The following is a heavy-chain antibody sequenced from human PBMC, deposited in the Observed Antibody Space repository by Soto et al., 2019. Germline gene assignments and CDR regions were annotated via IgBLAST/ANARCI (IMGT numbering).Heavy chain of an antibody. D-gene: IGHD3-9*01. J-gene: IGHJ4*02. CDR2: IYYSGST. Sequence: PSETLSLTCTVSGGSISSYYWSWIRQPPGKGLEWIGYIYYSGSTNYNPSLKSRVTISVDTSKNQFSLKLSSVTAADTAVYYCARDTRYFGPWYFDYWGQGTLVTVSS. CDR1: GGSISSYY. CDR3: ARDTRYFGPWYFDY. V-gene: IGHV4-59*01.